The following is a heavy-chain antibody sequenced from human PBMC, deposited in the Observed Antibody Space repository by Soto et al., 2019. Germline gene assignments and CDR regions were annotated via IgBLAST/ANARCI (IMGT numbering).Heavy chain of an antibody. CDR1: GGSISSGDYC. J-gene: IGHJ3*02. V-gene: IGHV4-30-4*01. D-gene: IGHD3-10*01. CDR2: IYYSGSN. Sequence: ASETLSLTCAVSGGSISSGDYCWRWIRQPPGKGMERIGYIYYSGSNYNKPSLKNRVNISVDTSKNQFSLKLSSVTAAETAVYNCARVVYGSGILKDDAFDIWGQGTMVTVSS. CDR3: ARVVYGSGILKDDAFDI.